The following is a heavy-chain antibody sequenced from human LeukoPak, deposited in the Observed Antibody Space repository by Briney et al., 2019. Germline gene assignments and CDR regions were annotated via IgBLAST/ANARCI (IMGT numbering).Heavy chain of an antibody. Sequence: GGSLRLSCAASGFTFSSYAMSWVRQAPGKGLEWVSAISGSGGSTYYADSVKGRFTISRDNSKNTLCLQMNSLRAEDTAVYYCAKQLGYCSDGSCYFPYWGQGTLVTVSS. V-gene: IGHV3-23*01. CDR2: ISGSGGST. CDR3: AKQLGYCSDGSCYFPY. CDR1: GFTFSSYA. D-gene: IGHD2-15*01. J-gene: IGHJ4*02.